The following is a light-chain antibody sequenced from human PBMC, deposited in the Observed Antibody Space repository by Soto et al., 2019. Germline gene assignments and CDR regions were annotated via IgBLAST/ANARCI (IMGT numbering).Light chain of an antibody. CDR1: QSVSSR. V-gene: IGKV3-11*01. Sequence: VRTKSPATLSVSPGERATLSCRASQSVSSRLAWYQQKRGQAPRLLIYDASNRATGIPDRFSGSGSGTDFTLTISSLEPEDVAVYYCQQRSNWPPVTFGQGTKVDIK. CDR3: QQRSNWPPVT. CDR2: DAS. J-gene: IGKJ1*01.